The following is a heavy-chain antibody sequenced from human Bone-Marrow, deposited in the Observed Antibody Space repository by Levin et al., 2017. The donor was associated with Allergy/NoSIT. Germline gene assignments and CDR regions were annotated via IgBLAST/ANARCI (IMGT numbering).Heavy chain of an antibody. V-gene: IGHV3-21*01. D-gene: IGHD3-16*02. J-gene: IGHJ3*02. CDR3: ARDLTSLVAFDI. CDR2: ISDSGSYI. CDR1: GFTFSTYS. Sequence: GESLKISCAASGFTFSTYSMHWVRQAPGKGLEWVSSISDSGSYIDYADSLKGRFTISRDNARDSLYLQMSSLRAEDTAVYYCARDLTSLVAFDIWGQGTMVTVSS.